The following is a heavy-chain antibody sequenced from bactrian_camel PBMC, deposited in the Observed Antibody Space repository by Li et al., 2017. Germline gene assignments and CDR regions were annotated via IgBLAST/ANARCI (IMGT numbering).Heavy chain of an antibody. CDR1: GITKGTNC. Sequence: HVQLVESGGGSVQAGGSLRLSCEVSGITKGTNCIGWFRQAPGKEREGVAAIMILGATTYYADSVEGRFTISQDNAKNMVYLQVNSLKAEDTAMYYCAAGWSFGVGTLLRRHYNYWGQGTQVTVS. D-gene: IGHD3*01. CDR2: IMILGATT. CDR3: AAGWSFGVGTLLRRHYNY. V-gene: IGHV3S54*01. J-gene: IGHJ4*01.